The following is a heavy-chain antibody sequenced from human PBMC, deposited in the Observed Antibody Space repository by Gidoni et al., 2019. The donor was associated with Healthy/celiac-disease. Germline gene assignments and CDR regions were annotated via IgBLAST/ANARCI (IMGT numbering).Heavy chain of an antibody. CDR1: GGSISSSSYY. Sequence: QLQLQESGPGLVKPSETLSLTCTVSGGSISSSSYYWGWIRPPPGKGLEWIGSIYYSWSTYYNPALKSRVTISVDTSKNQFSLKLSSVTAADTAVYYCARGPPGIAVAGTRWWFDPWGQGTLVTVSS. V-gene: IGHV4-39*01. D-gene: IGHD6-19*01. CDR3: ARGPPGIAVAGTRWWFDP. CDR2: IYYSWST. J-gene: IGHJ5*02.